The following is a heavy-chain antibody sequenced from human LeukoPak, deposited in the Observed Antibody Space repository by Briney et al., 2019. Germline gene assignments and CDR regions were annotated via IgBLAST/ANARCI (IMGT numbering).Heavy chain of an antibody. CDR2: ISSSSSYI. CDR1: GFIYSDYW. CDR3: ARFIAAANDAFDI. Sequence: PGGSLRLSCAASGFIYSDYWMSWVRQAPGKGLEWVSSISSSSSYIYYADSVKGRFTISRDNAKNSLYLQMNSLRAEDTAVYYCARFIAAANDAFDIWGQGTMVTVSS. J-gene: IGHJ3*02. V-gene: IGHV3-21*01. D-gene: IGHD6-13*01.